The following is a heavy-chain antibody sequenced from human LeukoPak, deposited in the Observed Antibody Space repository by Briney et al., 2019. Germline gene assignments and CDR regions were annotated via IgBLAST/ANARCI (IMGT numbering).Heavy chain of an antibody. D-gene: IGHD3-9*01. CDR1: GFTFSSYW. V-gene: IGHV3-66*01. CDR2: IYSGGST. CDR3: ARAYYDILTGYDPAFDY. Sequence: PGGSLRLSCAASGFTFSSYWMSWVRQAPGKGLEWVSVIYSGGSTYYADSVKGRFTISRDNSKNTLYLQMNSLRAEDTAVYYCARAYYDILTGYDPAFDYWGQGTLVTVSS. J-gene: IGHJ4*02.